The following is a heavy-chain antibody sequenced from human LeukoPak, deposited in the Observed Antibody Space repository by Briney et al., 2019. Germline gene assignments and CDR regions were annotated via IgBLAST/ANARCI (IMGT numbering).Heavy chain of an antibody. V-gene: IGHV3-7*01. CDR2: IKQDGSEK. J-gene: IGHJ4*02. CDR3: ARVEGALDY. CDR1: GFTFNSYW. Sequence: GGSLRLSCAASGFTFNSYWMSWVRPAPGKGLEWVGNIKQDGSEKYYVDSVKGRFTISRDNAKNSLYLQMNSLRAEDTAVYYCARVEGALDYWGQGTLVTVSS.